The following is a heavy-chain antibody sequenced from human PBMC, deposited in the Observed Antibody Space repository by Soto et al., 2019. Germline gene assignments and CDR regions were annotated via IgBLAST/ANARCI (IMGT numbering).Heavy chain of an antibody. D-gene: IGHD3-16*02. CDR3: ARGEYYDYIWGSYRPPPD. Sequence: ASVKVSCKASGYTFTSYDINWVRQATGQGLEWMGWMNPNSGNTGYAQKFQGRVTMTRNTSISTAYMELSSLRSEDTAVYYCARGEYYDYIWGSYRPPPDWGQGTLVTVSS. J-gene: IGHJ4*02. V-gene: IGHV1-8*01. CDR1: GYTFTSYD. CDR2: MNPNSGNT.